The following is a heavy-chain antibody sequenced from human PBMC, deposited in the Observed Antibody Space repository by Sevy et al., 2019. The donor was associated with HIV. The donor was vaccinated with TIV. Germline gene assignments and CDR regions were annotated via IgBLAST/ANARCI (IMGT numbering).Heavy chain of an antibody. CDR2: TYYRSKWYN. J-gene: IGHJ5*02. Sequence: SQTLSLTCAISGDSVSSNSAAWNWIRQSPSRGLEWLGRTYYRSKWYNDYAVSVKSRITINPDTSKNQFSLQLNSVTPEDMAVYYCARDLLLNYYDSSGYSNWFDPWGQGTLVTVSS. CDR3: ARDLLLNYYDSSGYSNWFDP. D-gene: IGHD3-22*01. CDR1: GDSVSSNSAA. V-gene: IGHV6-1*01.